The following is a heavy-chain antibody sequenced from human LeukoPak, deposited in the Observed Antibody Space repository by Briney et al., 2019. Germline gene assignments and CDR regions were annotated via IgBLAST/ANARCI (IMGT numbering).Heavy chain of an antibody. D-gene: IGHD3-16*01. CDR3: ARRESYDYVWGSQINYFDY. Sequence: GESLKISCKGSGYSFTSYWIGWVRQMPGKGLERMGIIYPGDSDTRYSPPFQGQVTISADKSISTAYLQWSSLKASDTAMYYCARRESYDYVWGSQINYFDYWGQGTLVTVSS. J-gene: IGHJ4*02. CDR1: GYSFTSYW. V-gene: IGHV5-51*01. CDR2: IYPGDSDT.